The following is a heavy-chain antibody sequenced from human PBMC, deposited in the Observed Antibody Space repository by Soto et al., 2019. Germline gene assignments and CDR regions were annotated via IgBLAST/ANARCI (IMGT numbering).Heavy chain of an antibody. CDR2: IYPGDSAT. V-gene: IGHV5-51*01. CDR3: ARQGNWNDDGRFDP. J-gene: IGHJ5*02. D-gene: IGHD1-1*01. Sequence: GESLKISCKGSGYSFPIYWIAWVRQMPGKGLEWMGIIYPGDSATRYSPSFQGQVTISADKSISTAYLQWSSLKASDTAMYYCARQGNWNDDGRFDPWGQGTLVTVSS. CDR1: GYSFPIYW.